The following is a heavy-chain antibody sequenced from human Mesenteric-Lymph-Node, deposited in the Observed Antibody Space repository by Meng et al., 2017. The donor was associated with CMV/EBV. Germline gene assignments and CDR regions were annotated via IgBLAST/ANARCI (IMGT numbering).Heavy chain of an antibody. CDR2: IIPSLGMA. D-gene: IGHD4-17*01. J-gene: IGHJ6*02. CDR1: GCTFSSYA. V-gene: IGHV1-69*10. CDR3: ATAADYGDYLSPTTNSRYTRYFYGMDV. Sequence: SVMVSCKASGCTFSSYAISWVRHAPGHGLEWMGGIIPSLGMADYAQKFQGRVTITADKSTSTAYMELSSLRSEDTAVYYCATAADYGDYLSPTTNSRYTRYFYGMDVWGQGTTVTVSS.